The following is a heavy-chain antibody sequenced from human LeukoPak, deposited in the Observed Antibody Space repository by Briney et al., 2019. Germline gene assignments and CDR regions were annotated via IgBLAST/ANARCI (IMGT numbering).Heavy chain of an antibody. D-gene: IGHD2-15*01. CDR2: IYTSGST. Sequence: PSETLSLTCTVSGGSISSYYWSWIRQPAGKGLEWIGRIYTSGSTNYNPSLKSRVTMSVDTSKNQFSLKLSSVTAADTAVYYCARKRESRVANWYFDLWAVAPWSLSPQ. V-gene: IGHV4-4*07. CDR3: ARKRESRVANWYFDL. CDR1: GGSISSYY. J-gene: IGHJ2*01.